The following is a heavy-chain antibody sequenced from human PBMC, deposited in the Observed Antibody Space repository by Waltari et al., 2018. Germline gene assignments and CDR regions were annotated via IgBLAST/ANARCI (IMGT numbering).Heavy chain of an antibody. CDR1: GCRCSDYA. Sequence: EVQLLESGGGLVQAGGALILTCAAAGCRCSDYARNWGRQAPGKGLEWVSGISVDGEATFYADSVKGRFAISRDNAKKTLSLEMNSLRAEDTATYYCAKDLASFYVTWFEPWGQGTRVTVSS. V-gene: IGHV3-23*01. CDR2: ISVDGEAT. J-gene: IGHJ5*02. D-gene: IGHD3-16*01. CDR3: AKDLASFYVTWFEP.